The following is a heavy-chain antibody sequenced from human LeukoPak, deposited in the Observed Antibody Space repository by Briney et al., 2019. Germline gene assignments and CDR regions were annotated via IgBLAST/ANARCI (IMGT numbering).Heavy chain of an antibody. J-gene: IGHJ4*02. Sequence: PSETLSLTCTVSGGSVSSGSYYWSWIRQPPGKGLEWIGYTYYTGSTNYNPSLKSRVTISVDTPKNQFSLKLSSVTAADTAVYYCAYGDLYVKYWGQGTLVTVAS. CDR2: TYYTGST. CDR1: GGSVSSGSYY. D-gene: IGHD5/OR15-5a*01. CDR3: AYGDLYVKY. V-gene: IGHV4-61*01.